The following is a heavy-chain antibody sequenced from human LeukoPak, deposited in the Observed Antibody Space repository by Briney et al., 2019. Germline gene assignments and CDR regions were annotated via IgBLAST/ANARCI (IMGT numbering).Heavy chain of an antibody. CDR3: TRDASNYDFWSGYLNWFDP. V-gene: IGHV3-49*04. CDR1: GFTFGDYA. CDR2: IRSKAYGGTT. D-gene: IGHD3-3*01. Sequence: PGGSPRLSSTASGFTFGDYAMSWVRQAPGKGLEWVGFIRSKAYGGTTEYAASVKGRFTISRDDSKSIAYLQMNSLKTEDTAVYYCTRDASNYDFWSGYLNWFDPWGQGTLVTVSS. J-gene: IGHJ5*02.